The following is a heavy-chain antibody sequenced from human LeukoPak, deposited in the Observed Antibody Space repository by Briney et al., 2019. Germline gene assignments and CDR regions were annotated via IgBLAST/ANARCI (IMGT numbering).Heavy chain of an antibody. CDR2: VYFSGST. V-gene: IGHV4-31*03. D-gene: IGHD4-23*01. J-gene: IGHJ4*02. CDR1: GGSISSGDYY. Sequence: NPSETLSLTCTVSGGSISSGDYYWSWIRQHPGKGLEWIGYVYFSGSTYYNPSLKSRVTISVDTSKNQFSLKLCSVTAADTAVYYCARVPGGNSVDYWGQGTLVTVSS. CDR3: ARVPGGNSVDY.